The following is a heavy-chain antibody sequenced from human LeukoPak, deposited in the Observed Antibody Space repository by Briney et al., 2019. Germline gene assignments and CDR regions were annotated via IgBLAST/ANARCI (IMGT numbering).Heavy chain of an antibody. CDR3: ARTHSWYRDPFDI. CDR1: GFTFSSYA. Sequence: GGSLTLSCAASGFTFSSYAMHWVRQAPGKGLEWVAVISYDGSNKYYADSVKGRFTISRDNSKNTLYLQMNSLRAEDTAEYYCARTHSWYRDPFDIWGQGTMVTVSS. D-gene: IGHD6-13*01. CDR2: ISYDGSNK. V-gene: IGHV3-30*04. J-gene: IGHJ3*02.